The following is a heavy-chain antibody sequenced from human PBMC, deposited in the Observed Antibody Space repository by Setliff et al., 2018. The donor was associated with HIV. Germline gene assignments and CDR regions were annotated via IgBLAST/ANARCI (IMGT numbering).Heavy chain of an antibody. D-gene: IGHD2-21*01. J-gene: IGHJ4*02. Sequence: SVKVSCKASGGTFSSYAISWVRQAPGQGLEWMGGIIPIFGTANYAQKFQGRVTMTIDTSTSTAYMELSSLRSEDTAVYYWARDHQTMLWLDYWGQGTLVTVSS. CDR3: ARDHQTMLWLDY. CDR2: IIPIFGTA. CDR1: GGTFSSYA. V-gene: IGHV1-69*05.